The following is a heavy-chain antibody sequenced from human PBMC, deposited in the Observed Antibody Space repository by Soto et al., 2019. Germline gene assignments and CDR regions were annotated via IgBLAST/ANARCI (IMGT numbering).Heavy chain of an antibody. CDR1: GSGFIRSG. Sequence: VASVKVSCKASGSGFIRSGIQWVRQAHGQRLEWIGWIVVASGQTNYAQNFRGGVAITRDTSTATAYIELTGLTSEDTAVYFCSADRPDIGVGWWVWGQGTTVTVSS. J-gene: IGHJ6*02. V-gene: IGHV1-58*02. D-gene: IGHD2-15*01. CDR3: SADRPDIGVGWWV. CDR2: IVVASGQT.